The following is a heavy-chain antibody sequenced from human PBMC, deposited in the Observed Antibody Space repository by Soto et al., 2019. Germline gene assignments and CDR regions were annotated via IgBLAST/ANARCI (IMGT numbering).Heavy chain of an antibody. V-gene: IGHV3-9*01. J-gene: IGHJ4*02. CDR3: AKSGGIDY. CDR1: GFTFDDYA. CDR2: ISWNSGSI. Sequence: EVQLVESGGGLVQPGRSLRLSCAASGFTFDDYAMHWVRQAPGKGLEWVSGISWNSGSIGYADSVKGRFTISRDNAKNSLYLQMNSLRAEDTALYYCAKSGGIDYWGQGTLFTVSS.